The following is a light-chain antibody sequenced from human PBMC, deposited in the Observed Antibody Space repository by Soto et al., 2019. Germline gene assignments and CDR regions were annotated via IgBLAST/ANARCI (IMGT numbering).Light chain of an antibody. Sequence: QPVLTQSPSASASLGASVKLTCTLSSGHSSYTIAWHQQQPEKGPRYLMKLSSDGSHTKGDGIPDRFSGSSFGAERYLTISSLQSEDEAEYYCQTWATGIVVFGGGTKLTVL. J-gene: IGLJ2*01. CDR1: SGHSSYT. CDR3: QTWATGIVV. V-gene: IGLV4-69*01. CDR2: LSSDGSH.